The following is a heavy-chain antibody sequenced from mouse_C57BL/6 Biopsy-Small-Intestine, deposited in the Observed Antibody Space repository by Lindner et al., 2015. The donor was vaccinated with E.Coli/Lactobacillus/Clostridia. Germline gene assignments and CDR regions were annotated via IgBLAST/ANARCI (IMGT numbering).Heavy chain of an antibody. D-gene: IGHD2-1*01. CDR2: IDPANGNT. J-gene: IGHJ2*01. Sequence: VQLQESGAELVRPGASVKLSCTASGFNIKDAYMHWVKQRPEQGLEWIGRIDPANGNTKYAPKFQDKATITADTSSNTAYLQLSSLTSEDTAVYYCASVHYGNLYFDYWGQGTTLTVSS. V-gene: IGHV14-3*01. CDR3: ASVHYGNLYFDY. CDR1: GFNIKDAY.